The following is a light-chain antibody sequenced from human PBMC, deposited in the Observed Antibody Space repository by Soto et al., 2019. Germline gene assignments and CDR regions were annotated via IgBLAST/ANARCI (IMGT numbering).Light chain of an antibody. CDR2: DVS. J-gene: IGKJ1*01. CDR1: QSVSDS. V-gene: IGKV1-5*01. Sequence: DIQMTQSPSTLSASVGDTVTITCRASQSVSDSLAWYQVKPGEAPKLLIFDVSNLETGVPSRFSGSGSGTEFSLTIRGLQPDDFATYYCQQYDYSRTSGQGTKVEIK. CDR3: QQYDYSRT.